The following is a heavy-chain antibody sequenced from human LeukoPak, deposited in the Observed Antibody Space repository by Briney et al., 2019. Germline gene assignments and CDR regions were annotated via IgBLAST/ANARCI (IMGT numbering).Heavy chain of an antibody. D-gene: IGHD3-16*01. CDR1: GGTFSSYA. CDR3: ARDLLRDYVWGSYFD. V-gene: IGHV1-69*05. CDR2: IIPIFGTA. J-gene: IGHJ4*02. Sequence: SVKVSCKASGGTFSSYAISWVRQAPGQGLEWMGRIIPIFGTANYAQKFQGRVTITTDESTSTAYMELSSLRSEDTAVYYCARDLLRDYVWGSYFDWGQGTLVTVSS.